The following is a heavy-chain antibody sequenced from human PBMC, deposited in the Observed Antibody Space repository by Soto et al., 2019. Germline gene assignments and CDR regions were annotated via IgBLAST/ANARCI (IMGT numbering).Heavy chain of an antibody. CDR1: GFTFCSYA. Sequence: PGGALRLSCVASGFTFCSYAVSWVRQAPGKGLEWVSAICGSGGSTYYADSVKGRFTISRDDSQNTVFMQMNSLRAEDTAIYYCAKTLPKSGSAPYYFTLDVWGQGTTVTVSS. CDR2: ICGSGGST. CDR3: AKTLPKSGSAPYYFTLDV. V-gene: IGHV3-23*01. J-gene: IGHJ6*02.